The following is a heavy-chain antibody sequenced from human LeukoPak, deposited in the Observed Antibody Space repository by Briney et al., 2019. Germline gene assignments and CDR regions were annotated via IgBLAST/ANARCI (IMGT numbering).Heavy chain of an antibody. CDR3: AREGGFYRPLDY. CDR1: GGSISSSNW. V-gene: IGHV4-4*02. Sequence: SGTLSLTCAVSGGSISSSNWWGWVRQPPGKGLEWIGEIYHSGSTNYNPSLKSRVTVSVDLSENHISLKLTSVTAADTAVYYCAREGGFYRPLDYSGQGTLVTVSS. D-gene: IGHD3-3*01. J-gene: IGHJ4*02. CDR2: IYHSGST.